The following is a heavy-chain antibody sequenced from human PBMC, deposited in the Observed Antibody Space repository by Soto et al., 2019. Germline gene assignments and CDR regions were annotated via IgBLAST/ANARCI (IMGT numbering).Heavy chain of an antibody. CDR2: IYYSVST. D-gene: IGHD3-16*02. V-gene: IGHV4-39*01. CDR1: GGSISISSYY. Sequence: QLQLQESGPGLVKPSETLSLTCTVSGGSISISSYYWGWIRQPPGKGLEWIGSIYYSVSTYYNPSLKSRVTISVDTSKNQFSLKLSSVTAADTAGYYGARYPSYRPHFDYWGQGTLVTVSS. CDR3: ARYPSYRPHFDY. J-gene: IGHJ4*02.